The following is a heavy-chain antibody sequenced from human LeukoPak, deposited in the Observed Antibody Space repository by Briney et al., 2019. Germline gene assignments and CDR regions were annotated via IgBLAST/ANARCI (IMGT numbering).Heavy chain of an antibody. CDR2: INPNSGGT. CDR1: GYTFTGYY. CDR3: ASSNAHGYSSSWYRFDY. J-gene: IGHJ4*02. V-gene: IGHV1-2*02. D-gene: IGHD6-13*01. Sequence: GASVKVSCKASGYTFTGYYMHWVRQAPGQGLEWMGWINPNSGGTNYAQKFQGRVTMTRDTSISTAYMELSRLRSDDTAVYYCASSNAHGYSSSWYRFDYWGQGTLVTVSS.